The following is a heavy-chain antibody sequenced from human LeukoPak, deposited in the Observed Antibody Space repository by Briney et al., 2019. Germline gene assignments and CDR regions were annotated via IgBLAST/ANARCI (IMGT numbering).Heavy chain of an antibody. J-gene: IGHJ6*03. Sequence: MASETLSLTCAVSGGSISSSNWWSWVRQPPGKGLEWIGEIYHSGSTNYNPSLKSRVTISVDKSKNQFSLKLSSVTAADTAVYYCARHPQYYYYMDVWGKGTTVTVSS. V-gene: IGHV4-4*02. CDR3: ARHPQYYYYMDV. CDR2: IYHSGST. CDR1: GGSISSSNW.